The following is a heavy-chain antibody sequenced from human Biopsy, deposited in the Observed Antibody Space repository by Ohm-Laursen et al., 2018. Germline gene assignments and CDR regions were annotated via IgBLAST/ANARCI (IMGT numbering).Heavy chain of an antibody. CDR2: INAKTGDT. CDR3: TRGGYYYDSLAYYYWFDP. CDR1: GYTYTGYH. V-gene: IGHV1-2*02. Sequence: ASVKVSCKASGYTYTGYHVHWVRQAPGQGLEWMGWINAKTGDTNYAQKFQGRVTMTRDTSISTAYVDLSSLRSDDTAVYYCTRGGYYYDSLAYYYWFDPWGQGTLVTVSS. J-gene: IGHJ5*02. D-gene: IGHD3-22*01.